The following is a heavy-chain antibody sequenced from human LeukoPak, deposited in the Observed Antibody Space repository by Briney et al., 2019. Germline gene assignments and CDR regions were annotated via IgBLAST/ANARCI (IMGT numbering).Heavy chain of an antibody. J-gene: IGHJ4*02. CDR2: IYYSGST. CDR1: GGSLTIHL. D-gene: IGHD5-24*01. V-gene: IGHV4-59*11. CDR3: ARWLQSVGFDY. Sequence: LSETLSLPRSVSGGSLTIHLRSCIREPPEGGLEWMGYIYYSGSTNYNPYLKSPVTISVDTSKIQFSLKLSSVTAADTAVYYCARWLQSVGFDYWGQGTLVTVSS.